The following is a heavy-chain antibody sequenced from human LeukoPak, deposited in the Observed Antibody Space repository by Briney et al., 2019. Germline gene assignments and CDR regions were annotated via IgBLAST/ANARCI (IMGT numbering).Heavy chain of an antibody. V-gene: IGHV3-21*01. CDR3: TRGGAVAGNNYFDS. Sequence: GGSLRLSCAASGFTFSTYSINWVRQAPGKGLEWVSSISGSSNYIYYADSVKGRFTISRDNTKNSLYLQMNSLRAEDTAVYFCTRGGAVAGNNYFDSWGQGTVVTVSS. CDR2: ISGSSNYI. D-gene: IGHD6-19*01. CDR1: GFTFSTYS. J-gene: IGHJ4*02.